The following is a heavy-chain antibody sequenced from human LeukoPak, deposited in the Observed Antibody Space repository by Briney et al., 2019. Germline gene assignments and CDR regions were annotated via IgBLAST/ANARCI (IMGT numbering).Heavy chain of an antibody. D-gene: IGHD2-15*01. V-gene: IGHV1-2*02. CDR1: GYTFTGYY. Sequence: ASVKVSCKASGYTFTGYYLHWVRQPPGQGLEWMGWINPNSGGTNYAQTFQDRVTMTRDTSISTAYMELTRLRSDDTAVYYCARSEGRSSFTFDIWGQGTMVTVSS. CDR3: ARSEGRSSFTFDI. CDR2: INPNSGGT. J-gene: IGHJ3*02.